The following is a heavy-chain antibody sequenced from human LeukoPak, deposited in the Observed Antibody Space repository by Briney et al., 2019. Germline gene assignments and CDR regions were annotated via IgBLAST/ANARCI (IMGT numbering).Heavy chain of an antibody. CDR2: ISADSSYI. J-gene: IGHJ4*02. V-gene: IGHV3-21*01. CDR1: RFSFSAYS. D-gene: IGHD5-18*01. CDR3: ARVFTALDY. Sequence: AGGSLRLSCAASRFSFSAYSMSWVRQAPGKGLEWVSSISADSSYIYYADLVKGRFTISRDNAKNSLYLQMNSLRVEDTAVYYCARVFTALDYWGQGTLVTVSS.